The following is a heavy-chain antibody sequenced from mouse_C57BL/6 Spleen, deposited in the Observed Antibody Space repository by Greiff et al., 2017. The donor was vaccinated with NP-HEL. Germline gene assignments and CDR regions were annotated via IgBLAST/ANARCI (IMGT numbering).Heavy chain of an antibody. Sequence: QVQLQQPGAELVRPGSSVKLSCKASGYTFTSYWMHWVKQRPIQGLEWIGNIDPSDSETHYNQKFKDKATLTVDKSSSTAYMQLSRLTSEDSAVYYCARGGYGTSGDYWGQGTTLTVSS. J-gene: IGHJ2*01. D-gene: IGHD1-2*01. CDR2: IDPSDSET. CDR3: ARGGYGTSGDY. CDR1: GYTFTSYW. V-gene: IGHV1-52*01.